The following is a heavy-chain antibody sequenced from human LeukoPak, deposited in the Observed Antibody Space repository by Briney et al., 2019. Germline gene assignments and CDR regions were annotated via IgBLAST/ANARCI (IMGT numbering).Heavy chain of an antibody. CDR3: AKDSYYYGSGSYYTPYYFDY. D-gene: IGHD3-10*01. V-gene: IGHV3-23*01. CDR1: GFTFRNYG. Sequence: GGSLRLSCAASGFTFRNYGMNWVRQAPGKGLEWGSAISGSGGSTYYADSVKGRFTISRDNSKNTLYLPMNRLRAEDTAVYYCAKDSYYYGSGSYYTPYYFDYWGQGTLVTVSS. CDR2: ISGSGGST. J-gene: IGHJ4*02.